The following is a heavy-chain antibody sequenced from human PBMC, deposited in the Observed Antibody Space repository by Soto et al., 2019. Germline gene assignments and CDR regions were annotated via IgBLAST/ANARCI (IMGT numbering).Heavy chain of an antibody. CDR3: ARGDIVVVPAPMKRPPFYP. CDR1: GGSFSGYY. J-gene: IGHJ5*02. Sequence: SETLSLTCAVYGGSFSGYYWSWIRQPPGKGLEWIGEINHSGSTNYNPSLKSRVTISVDTSKNQFSLKLSSVTAADTAVYYCARGDIVVVPAPMKRPPFYPWGQGTLVTVSS. D-gene: IGHD2-2*01. CDR2: INHSGST. V-gene: IGHV4-34*01.